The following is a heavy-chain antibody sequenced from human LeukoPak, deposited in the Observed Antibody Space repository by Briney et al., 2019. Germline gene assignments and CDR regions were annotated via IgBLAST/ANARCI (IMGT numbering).Heavy chain of an antibody. Sequence: PSETLSLTCTVSGDSISSYYWSWIRQPPGKGLEWIGYIYYSGSTNYNPSLKRRVTISVETSKDQFSLKLSSVTAADTAVYYCARVGVTGTTTGTYYFDYWGQGTLVTVSS. CDR2: IYYSGST. D-gene: IGHD1-20*01. CDR1: GDSISSYY. V-gene: IGHV4-59*01. J-gene: IGHJ4*02. CDR3: ARVGVTGTTTGTYYFDY.